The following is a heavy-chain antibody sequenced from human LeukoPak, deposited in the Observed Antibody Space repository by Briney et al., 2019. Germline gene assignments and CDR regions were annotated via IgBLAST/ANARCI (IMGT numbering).Heavy chain of an antibody. CDR3: ARAPFSYYYDSSGYYFDY. Sequence: SGTLSLTCTVSGGSISRHYWSWIRQPPGKGLEWIGYIYYSGSTNYNPSLKSRVTISVDTSKNQFSLKLSSVTAADTAVYYCARAPFSYYYDSSGYYFDYWGQGTLVTVSS. D-gene: IGHD3-22*01. V-gene: IGHV4-59*11. CDR2: IYYSGST. J-gene: IGHJ4*02. CDR1: GGSISRHY.